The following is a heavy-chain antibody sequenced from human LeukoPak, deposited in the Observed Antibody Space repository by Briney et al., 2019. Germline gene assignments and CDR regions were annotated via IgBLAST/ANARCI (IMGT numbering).Heavy chain of an antibody. Sequence: SETLSLTCTVSGGSISSYYWSWIRQPAGKGLEWIGRIYSSGSTYYNHSLKSRFTMSVDTAKNQFSLKLSSVTAAETAVYYCARGYCSGGSCRQFDPWGQGTLVTVSS. CDR1: GGSISSYY. J-gene: IGHJ5*02. D-gene: IGHD2-15*01. CDR3: ARGYCSGGSCRQFDP. CDR2: IYSSGST. V-gene: IGHV4-4*07.